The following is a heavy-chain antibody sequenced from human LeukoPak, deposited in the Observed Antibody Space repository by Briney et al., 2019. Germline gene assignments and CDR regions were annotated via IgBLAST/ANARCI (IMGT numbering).Heavy chain of an antibody. D-gene: IGHD2-15*01. V-gene: IGHV5-51*01. CDR3: AAREGVLLHAFDI. J-gene: IGHJ3*02. CDR2: IYPGDSDT. Sequence: GESLKISCKGSGYSLTSYWIGWVRQMPGKGLEWMGIIYPGDSDTRYSPSFQGQVTISADKSISTAYLQWSSLKASDTAMYYCAAREGVLLHAFDIWGQGTMVTVSS. CDR1: GYSLTSYW.